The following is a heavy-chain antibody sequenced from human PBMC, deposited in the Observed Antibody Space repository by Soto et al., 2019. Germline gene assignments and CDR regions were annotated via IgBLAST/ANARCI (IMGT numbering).Heavy chain of an antibody. CDR2: INPSGGST. D-gene: IGHD2-8*01. CDR3: ARDHRDCTNGVCYYYSPYGTDV. V-gene: IGHV1-46*01. Sequence: XSVKVCWEACGCSFTSYYMHWVRQAPGQGLEWMGIINPSGGSTSYAQKFQGRVTVTRDTSTSTVYMELSSLRSEDTAVYYCARDHRDCTNGVCYYYSPYGTDVSGPGPTVTVFS. CDR1: GCSFTSYY. J-gene: IGHJ6*02.